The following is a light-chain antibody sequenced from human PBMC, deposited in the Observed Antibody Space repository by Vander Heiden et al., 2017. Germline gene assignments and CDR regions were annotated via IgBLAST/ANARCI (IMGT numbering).Light chain of an antibody. J-gene: IGLJ1*01. CDR2: QDS. CDR1: KLGDKY. CDR3: QAWDSSTASYV. V-gene: IGLV3-1*01. Sequence: SYELTPPPSVSVSPGPTASITCSGDKLGDKYACWYQQKPGQSPVLVIYQDSKRPSGIPERFSGSNSGNTATLTISGTQAMDEADYYCQAWDSSTASYVFGTGTKVTVL.